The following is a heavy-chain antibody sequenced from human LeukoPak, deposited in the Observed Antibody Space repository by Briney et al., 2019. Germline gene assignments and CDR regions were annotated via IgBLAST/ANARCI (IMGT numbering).Heavy chain of an antibody. V-gene: IGHV3-30*18. CDR3: AKNRVVFNWNYAYYFDS. CDR1: GFTFSSYA. Sequence: QPGRSLRLSCAASGFTFSSYAMHWVRQAPGKGLEWVTIISYDGSDKYYADSVRGRFTISRDNSKNTLYLQMNSLRAEDTAFYYCAKNRVVFNWNYAYYFDSWGQGTLDTVSS. J-gene: IGHJ4*02. CDR2: ISYDGSDK. D-gene: IGHD1-7*01.